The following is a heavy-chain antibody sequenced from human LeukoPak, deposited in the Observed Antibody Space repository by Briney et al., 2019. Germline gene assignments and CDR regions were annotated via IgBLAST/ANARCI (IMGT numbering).Heavy chain of an antibody. CDR2: INHSGST. V-gene: IGHV4-34*01. J-gene: IGHJ3*02. CDR1: GLTFGDYG. Sequence: PGGSLRLSCTGSGLTFGDYGMSWFRQAPGKGLEWIGEINHSGSTNYNPSLKSRVTISVDTSKNQFSLKLSSVTAADTAVYYCARGRSTSAYAFDIWGQGTMVTVSS. CDR3: ARGRSTSAYAFDI.